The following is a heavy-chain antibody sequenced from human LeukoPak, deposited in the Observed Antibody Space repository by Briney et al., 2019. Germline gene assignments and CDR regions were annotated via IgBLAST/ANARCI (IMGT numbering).Heavy chain of an antibody. CDR3: ARDNSRGYSGDFDY. Sequence: GGSLRLSCAASGFTFSSYEMNWVRQAPGKGLEWVSYISSSGSTTHYADSVKGRFTISRDNAKNSLYLQMNSLRDEDTAVYYCARDNSRGYSGDFDYWGQGTLVTVSS. D-gene: IGHD5-12*01. CDR2: ISSSGSTT. CDR1: GFTFSSYE. J-gene: IGHJ4*02. V-gene: IGHV3-48*03.